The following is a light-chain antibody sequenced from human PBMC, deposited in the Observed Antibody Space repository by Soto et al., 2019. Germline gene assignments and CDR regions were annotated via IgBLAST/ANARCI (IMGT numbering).Light chain of an antibody. Sequence: DIQMTQSPSSLSASVGDRVTITCQATQDISSYLNWYQQKPVKAPKLLIYDASNLETGVPSRFSGSGAGTDFTFTISSLQPEDIATYYCQQYDNLPLTFGPGTKVDLK. CDR1: QDISSY. CDR3: QQYDNLPLT. J-gene: IGKJ3*01. CDR2: DAS. V-gene: IGKV1-33*01.